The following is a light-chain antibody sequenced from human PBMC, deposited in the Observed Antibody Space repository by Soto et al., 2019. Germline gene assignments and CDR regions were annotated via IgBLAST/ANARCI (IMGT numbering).Light chain of an antibody. CDR3: QQYGSAPRT. Sequence: EIVLTQSPGTLSLSPGERATLSCRASQSVSSSFLAWYQQKPGQPPRLLIYSASGRATGIPGRFSGSGSGTDFTLTISSLEPEDSAVYYCQQYGSAPRTFGQGPKVDSK. V-gene: IGKV3-20*01. CDR2: SAS. J-gene: IGKJ1*01. CDR1: QSVSSSF.